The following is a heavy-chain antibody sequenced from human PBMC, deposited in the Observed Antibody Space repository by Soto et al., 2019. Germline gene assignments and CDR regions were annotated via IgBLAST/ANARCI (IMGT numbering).Heavy chain of an antibody. CDR2: IYYSGST. V-gene: IGHV4-31*03. CDR3: ARLWFGEPTYGMDV. Sequence: SETLSLTCTVSGGSISSGGYYWSWIRQHPGKGLEWIGYIYYSGSTYYNPSLKSRVTISVDTSKNQFSLKLSSVTAADTVVYYCARLWFGEPTYGMDVWGQGTTVTVSS. CDR1: GGSISSGGYY. J-gene: IGHJ6*02. D-gene: IGHD3-10*01.